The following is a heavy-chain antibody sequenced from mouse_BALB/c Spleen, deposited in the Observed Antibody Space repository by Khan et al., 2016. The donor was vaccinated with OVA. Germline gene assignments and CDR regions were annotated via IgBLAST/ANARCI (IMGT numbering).Heavy chain of an antibody. Sequence: VQLKQSGAELVKPGASVKLSCTTSGFNIKDTYIHWVEQRPEQGLVWIGRIDPANGYTKFDPRFRGKATITTDTSSNTAYLQLSSLTSEDTAVYYCARITYCDGSYWGQGTLVTVSS. D-gene: IGHD1-1*01. CDR3: ARITYCDGSY. CDR2: IDPANGYT. J-gene: IGHJ3*01. V-gene: IGHV14-3*02. CDR1: GFNIKDTY.